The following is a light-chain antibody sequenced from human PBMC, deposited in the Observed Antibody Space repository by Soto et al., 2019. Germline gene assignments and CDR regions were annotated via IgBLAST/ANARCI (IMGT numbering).Light chain of an antibody. CDR2: DAS. CDR3: CSYAGSSWV. V-gene: IGLV2-11*01. Sequence: QSALTQPRSVSGSPGQSVTISCTGTSSDVGGYNYVSWYQQHPGKAPKLMIYDASKRPSGVPDRFSGSKSGKTASLIISGLQAEDEADYYCCSYAGSSWVFGGGTKLTVL. CDR1: SSDVGGYNY. J-gene: IGLJ3*02.